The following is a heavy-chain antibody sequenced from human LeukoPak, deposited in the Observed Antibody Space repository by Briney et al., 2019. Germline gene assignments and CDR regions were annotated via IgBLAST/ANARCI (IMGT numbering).Heavy chain of an antibody. CDR3: AGGLIVVVPAARNYYYYMDV. Sequence: EASVKVSCKASGGTFSSYAISWVRQAPGQGLEWMGGIIPIFGTANYAQKFQGRVTITADESTSTAYMELSSLRSEDTAVYYCAGGLIVVVPAARNYYYYMDVWGKGTTVTVSS. CDR1: GGTFSSYA. CDR2: IIPIFGTA. D-gene: IGHD2-2*01. J-gene: IGHJ6*03. V-gene: IGHV1-69*13.